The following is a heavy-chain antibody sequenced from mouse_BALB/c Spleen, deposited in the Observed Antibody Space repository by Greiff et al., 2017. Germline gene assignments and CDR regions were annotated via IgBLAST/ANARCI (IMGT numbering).Heavy chain of an antibody. V-gene: IGHV5-12-1*01. Sequence: EVQRVESGGGLVKPGGSLKLSCAASGFAFSSYDMSWVRQTPEKRLEWVAYISSGGGSTYYPDTVKGRFTISRDNAKNTLYLQMSSLKSEDTAMYYCARLDYWGQGTSVTVSS. CDR3: ARLDY. CDR1: GFAFSSYD. J-gene: IGHJ4*01. CDR2: ISSGGGST.